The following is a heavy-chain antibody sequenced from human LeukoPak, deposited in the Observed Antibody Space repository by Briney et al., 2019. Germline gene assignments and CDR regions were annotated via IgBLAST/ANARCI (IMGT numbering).Heavy chain of an antibody. V-gene: IGHV3-7*04. CDR1: VFTFSRFW. D-gene: IGHD3-10*01. CDR2: INRDGSER. CDR3: ARGYGSGTYRGTTQIFDF. Sequence: PVWSMRLPCAASVFTFSRFWMSWVLQAPGKGLEWGANINRDGSERYYVDSAEGRFTISRDKARNSLYLQMNGLRAEDTAVYYCARGYGSGTYRGTTQIFDFWGQGTLVSVSS. J-gene: IGHJ4*02.